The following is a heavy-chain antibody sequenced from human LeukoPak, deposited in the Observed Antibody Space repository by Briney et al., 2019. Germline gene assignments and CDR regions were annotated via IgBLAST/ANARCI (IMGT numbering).Heavy chain of an antibody. D-gene: IGHD6-13*01. V-gene: IGHV4-34*01. CDR3: ARAGIAAAGTIRGVKYFQH. J-gene: IGHJ1*01. CDR1: GFTFSRHG. Sequence: PGGSLTLSCAASGFTFSRHGMNWVRQAPGKGLEWIGEINHSGSTNYNPSLKSRVTISVDTSKNQFSLKLSSVTAADTAVYYCARAGIAAAGTIRGVKYFQHWGQGTLVTVSS. CDR2: INHSGST.